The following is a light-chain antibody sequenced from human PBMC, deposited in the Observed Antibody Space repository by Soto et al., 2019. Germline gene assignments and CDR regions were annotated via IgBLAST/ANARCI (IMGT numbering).Light chain of an antibody. CDR3: AAWDDSLNYV. Sequence: SVLPQPPSASGTPGQRVTIPCSGSSSNIGSNYVYWYQQLPGTAPKLLIYRNNRRPSGVPDRFSGSKSGTSASLAISGLRSEDEADYYCAAWDDSLNYVFGTGTKVT. CDR1: SSNIGSNY. V-gene: IGLV1-47*01. J-gene: IGLJ1*01. CDR2: RNN.